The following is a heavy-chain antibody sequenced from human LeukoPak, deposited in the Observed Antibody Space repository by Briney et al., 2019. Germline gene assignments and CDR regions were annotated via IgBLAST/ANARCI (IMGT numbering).Heavy chain of an antibody. CDR2: IYYSVST. CDR1: GGSISSYY. Sequence: SEILSLTCTVSGGSISSYYWSWIRQPPGKGLEWIGYIYYSVSTNYNPSLKSRVTISVDTSKNQFSLKLSSVTAADTAVYYCAGMRGTTLFDYWGQGTLVTVSS. D-gene: IGHD2/OR15-2a*01. J-gene: IGHJ4*02. CDR3: AGMRGTTLFDY. V-gene: IGHV4-59*01.